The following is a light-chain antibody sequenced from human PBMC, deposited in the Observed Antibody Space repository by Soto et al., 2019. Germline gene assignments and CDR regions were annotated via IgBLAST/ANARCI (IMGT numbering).Light chain of an antibody. Sequence: DIQMTQSPSSLSASVGDSVSITCQASQDITNYLNWYQQKPGEAPKLLIYNASKLETGVPSRFSGTGSGTDFTFTINRPQPEDIATYSCQQYENFPFTFGPGNKVDNK. CDR3: QQYENFPFT. CDR1: QDITNY. CDR2: NAS. J-gene: IGKJ3*01. V-gene: IGKV1-33*01.